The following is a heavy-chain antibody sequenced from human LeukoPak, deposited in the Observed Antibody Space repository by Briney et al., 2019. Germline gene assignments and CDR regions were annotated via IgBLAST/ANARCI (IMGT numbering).Heavy chain of an antibody. CDR1: GFTFSTYG. J-gene: IGHJ6*02. V-gene: IGHV3-33*01. D-gene: IGHD2-2*01. CDR3: ARGGHCSTTSCSNYDGMDV. Sequence: GGSLRLSCAASGFTFSTYGMHWVRQAPGKGLEWVAATWYDGSNKYYTDSVKGRFTISRDNSKNTLYLQMNSLRAEDTAVYFCARGGHCSTTSCSNYDGMDVWGQGTTLTVSS. CDR2: TWYDGSNK.